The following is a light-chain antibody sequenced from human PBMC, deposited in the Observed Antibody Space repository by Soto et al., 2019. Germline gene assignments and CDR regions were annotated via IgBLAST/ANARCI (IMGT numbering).Light chain of an antibody. Sequence: EIGLTQSPGTLSLSPGERATLSCRAIQSVSSSYLAWYQQKPGQAPRQLIYGASSRATGIPDRFSGSGSGTDFTLTITRLEPEDFAVYYCQHDRTSFGGGTRVEIK. J-gene: IGKJ4*01. CDR1: QSVSSSY. V-gene: IGKV3-20*01. CDR3: QHDRTS. CDR2: GAS.